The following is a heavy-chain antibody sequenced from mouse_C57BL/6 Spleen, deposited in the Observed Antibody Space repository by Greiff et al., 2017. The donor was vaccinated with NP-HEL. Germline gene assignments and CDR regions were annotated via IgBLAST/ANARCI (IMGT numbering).Heavy chain of an antibody. CDR1: GFTFSDYG. Sequence: EVKLMESGGGLVKPGGSLKLSCAASGFTFSDYGMHWVRQAPEKGLEWVAYISSGSSTIYYADTVKGRFTISRDNAKNTLFLQMTSLRSEDTAMYYCARESRKTWFAYWGQGTLVTVSA. CDR3: ARESRKTWFAY. CDR2: ISSGSSTI. J-gene: IGHJ3*01. V-gene: IGHV5-17*01.